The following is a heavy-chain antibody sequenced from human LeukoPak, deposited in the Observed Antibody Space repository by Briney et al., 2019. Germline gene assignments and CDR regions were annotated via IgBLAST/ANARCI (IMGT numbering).Heavy chain of an antibody. CDR1: GFTFSNYV. V-gene: IGHV3-48*03. CDR3: ARLGYCSSSSCHGEYYFDY. D-gene: IGHD2-2*01. Sequence: GGSLRLSCVASGFTFSNYVMNWVRQAPGKGLEWVSYISLSASTIYFADSVKGRFTISRDNAKNSLYLQMNSLRAEDTAVYYCARLGYCSSSSCHGEYYFDYWGQGTLVTVSS. J-gene: IGHJ4*02. CDR2: ISLSASTI.